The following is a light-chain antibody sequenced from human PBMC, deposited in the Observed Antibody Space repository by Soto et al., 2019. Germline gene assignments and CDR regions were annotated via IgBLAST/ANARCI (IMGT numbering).Light chain of an antibody. CDR3: QQYNNWPLYT. J-gene: IGKJ2*01. V-gene: IGKV3-15*01. CDR1: QSVSSN. CDR2: GAS. Sequence: ERVMTQSPATLSVSPGERATLSCRASQSVSSNLAWYQQKPGQAPRLLIYGASTRATGIPARFSGSGSGTEFTLTISSLQSEDFAVSYCQQYNNWPLYTFGQGTKLEIK.